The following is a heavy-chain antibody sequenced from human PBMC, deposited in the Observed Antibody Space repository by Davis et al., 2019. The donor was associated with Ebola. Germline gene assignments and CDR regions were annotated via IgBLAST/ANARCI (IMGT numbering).Heavy chain of an antibody. CDR2: ISGSGGNT. J-gene: IGHJ4*02. D-gene: IGHD2-21*02. CDR1: AITFSSYA. Sequence: GESLKISCADSAITFSSYAMTWVRQAPGKGLEWVSAISGSGGNTYYADSVKGRFTISRDNSKNTLYLQMNSLRAEDTAVYYCAKNRVAWTAMSDFDFWGQGTLVTVSS. CDR3: AKNRVAWTAMSDFDF. V-gene: IGHV3-23*01.